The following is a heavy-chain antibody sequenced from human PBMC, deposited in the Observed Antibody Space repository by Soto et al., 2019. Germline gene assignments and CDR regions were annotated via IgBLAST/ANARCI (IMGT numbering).Heavy chain of an antibody. CDR1: GGTFSSYA. CDR3: ARGAGGSWGYYYYGMDV. J-gene: IGHJ6*02. Sequence: GASVKVSCKASGGTFSSYAISWVRQAPGQGLEWVGGIIPIFGTANYAQKFQGRVTITADESTSTAYMELSSLRSEDTAVYYCARGAGGSWGYYYYGMDVWGQGTTVTVSS. V-gene: IGHV1-69*13. D-gene: IGHD2-15*01. CDR2: IIPIFGTA.